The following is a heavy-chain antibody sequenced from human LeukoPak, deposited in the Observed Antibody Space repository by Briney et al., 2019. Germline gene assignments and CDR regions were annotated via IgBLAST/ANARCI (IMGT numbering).Heavy chain of an antibody. CDR1: GGSISTYY. CDR3: ARDRYCSGGSCLDAFDI. V-gene: IGHV4-59*01. D-gene: IGHD2-15*01. J-gene: IGHJ3*02. Sequence: KPSETLSLTCTVSGGSISTYYWSWIRQPPGKGLEWIGYIYYSGSTNYNPSLKSRVTISVDTSKNQFSLKLSSVTAADTAVYYCARDRYCSGGSCLDAFDIWGQGTMVTVSS. CDR2: IYYSGST.